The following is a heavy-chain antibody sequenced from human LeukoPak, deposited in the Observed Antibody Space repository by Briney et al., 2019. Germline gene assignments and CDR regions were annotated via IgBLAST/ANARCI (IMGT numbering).Heavy chain of an antibody. CDR1: GGSISSSSYY. D-gene: IGHD6-6*01. CDR3: ARDLERGSSSPYYFDY. V-gene: IGHV4-39*07. Sequence: SETLSLTCTVFGGSISSSSYYWGWIRQPPGKGLEWIGSIYYSGSTYYNPSLKSRVTISVDTSKNQFSLKLSSVTAADTAVYYCARDLERGSSSPYYFDYWGQGTLVTVSS. CDR2: IYYSGST. J-gene: IGHJ4*02.